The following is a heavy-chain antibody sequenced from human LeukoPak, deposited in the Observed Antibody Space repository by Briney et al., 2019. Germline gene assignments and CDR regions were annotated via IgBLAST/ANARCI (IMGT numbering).Heavy chain of an antibody. J-gene: IGHJ4*02. V-gene: IGHV3-7*04. CDR3: ARTGPFAY. CDR1: VFTFSSYW. Sequence: QPGGSLILSCAFSVFTFSSYWMTWVRQAPGKGLEWVANINQDGSEKYYADSVEGRFTISRDNAKNSLFLQMNSLRAGDTAVYYCARTGPFAYWGQGTLVTVSS. CDR2: INQDGSEK. D-gene: IGHD1-14*01.